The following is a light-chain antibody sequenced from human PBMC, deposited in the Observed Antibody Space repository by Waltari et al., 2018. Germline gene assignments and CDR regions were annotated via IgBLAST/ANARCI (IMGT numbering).Light chain of an antibody. CDR2: DAS. CDR3: QQCNKWPPT. V-gene: IGKV3-15*01. CDR1: ESVATS. Sequence: EMVMTQSPATLSVSPGDRVALSCRASESVATSLAWYQQIPGQAPRLLIYDASTRATNVSVRFSGSGSGTEFTLTITSMQSEDFAVYYCQQCNKWPPTFGGGTKVEIK. J-gene: IGKJ4*01.